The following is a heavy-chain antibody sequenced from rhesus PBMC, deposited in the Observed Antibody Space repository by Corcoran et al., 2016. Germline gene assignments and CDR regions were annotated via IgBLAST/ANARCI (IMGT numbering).Heavy chain of an antibody. Sequence: QVQLQESGPGVVKPSETLSLTCAVSGGSISDRYRWSWIRQPPGKGLEWIGYISGRSTSTNYNPSLKSRVTSSKDTSKNQFSLKLSSVTAADTAVYYCARGPTTVATFDYWGQGVLVTVSS. CDR3: ARGPTTVATFDY. CDR2: ISGRSTST. V-gene: IGHV4S10*01. D-gene: IGHD4-29*01. J-gene: IGHJ4*01. CDR1: GGSISDRYR.